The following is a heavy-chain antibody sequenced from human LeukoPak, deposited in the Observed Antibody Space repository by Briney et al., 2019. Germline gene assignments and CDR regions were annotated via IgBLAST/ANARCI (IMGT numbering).Heavy chain of an antibody. CDR2: INQDGSAK. CDR1: GFTFSRYW. J-gene: IGHJ4*02. Sequence: PGGSLRLSCAASGFTFSRYWRSWVRQAPGKGLEWVANINQDGSAKDYGGSVEGRFTISRDNAKNSLYLQMNSLTAEDTAVYFCASAPNANYFAFWGQGTLVTVSS. V-gene: IGHV3-7*01. D-gene: IGHD3-10*01. CDR3: ASAPNANYFAF.